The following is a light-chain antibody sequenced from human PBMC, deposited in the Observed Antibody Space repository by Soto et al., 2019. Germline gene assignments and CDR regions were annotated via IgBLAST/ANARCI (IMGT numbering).Light chain of an antibody. CDR2: RNN. V-gene: IGLV1-47*01. CDR3: AAWDDTLSGHVV. J-gene: IGLJ2*01. Sequence: QSVLTQPPSASGTPGQRVTISCSGSRSNIGSEYVYWYQQVPGTAPKLLIYRNNQRPSGVPDRFSGSKSGTSASLAISGLRSEDEADYHCAAWDDTLSGHVVFGGGTKVTVL. CDR1: RSNIGSEY.